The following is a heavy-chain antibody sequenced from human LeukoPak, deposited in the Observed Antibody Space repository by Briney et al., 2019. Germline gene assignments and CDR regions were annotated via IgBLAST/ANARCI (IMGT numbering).Heavy chain of an antibody. CDR1: GFTFSSYW. CDR3: ARGRLLWFGESTYYMDV. D-gene: IGHD3-10*01. J-gene: IGHJ6*03. Sequence: GGSLRLSCAASGFTFSSYWMHWVRQALGKGLVWVSRINSDGSSTSYADSVKGRFTISRDNAKNTLYLQMNSLRAEDTAVYYCARGRLLWFGESTYYMDVWGKGTTVTVSS. V-gene: IGHV3-74*01. CDR2: INSDGSST.